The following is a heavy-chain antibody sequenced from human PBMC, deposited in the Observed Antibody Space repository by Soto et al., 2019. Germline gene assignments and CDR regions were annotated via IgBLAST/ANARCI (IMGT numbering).Heavy chain of an antibody. CDR1: GYTFTGYY. V-gene: IGHV1-2*02. Sequence: GASVKVYCRASGYTFTGYYMHWVRQAPGQGLEWMGWIDPNSGGTNYAQKFQGRVTMTRDTSISTAYMELSRLRSDDTAVYFCARDKYSGSPSFDYWGQGTLVTVSS. D-gene: IGHD1-26*01. CDR3: ARDKYSGSPSFDY. CDR2: IDPNSGGT. J-gene: IGHJ4*02.